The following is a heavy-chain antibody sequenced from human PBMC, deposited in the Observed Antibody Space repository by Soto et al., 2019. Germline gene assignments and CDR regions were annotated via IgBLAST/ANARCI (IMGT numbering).Heavy chain of an antibody. J-gene: IGHJ4*02. V-gene: IGHV3-7*01. CDR1: GFTSSRYW. CDR2: IKEDGSEK. D-gene: IGHD3-22*01. CDR3: ARVAYYDTSGYFWDY. Sequence: EVQLVESGGGLVQPGGSLTLSCAASGFTSSRYWMSWVRQAPGKGLEWVANIKEDGSEKYYVDSVKGRFTISRDNAKNSLSLHLNSLRAEDSALYYCARVAYYDTSGYFWDYWGQGTLVTVSS.